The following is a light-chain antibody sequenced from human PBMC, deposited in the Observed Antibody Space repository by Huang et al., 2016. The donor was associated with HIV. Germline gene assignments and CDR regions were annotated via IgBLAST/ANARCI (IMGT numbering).Light chain of an antibody. J-gene: IGKJ1*01. V-gene: IGKV3-15*01. Sequence: EIVMTQSPATLSVSPGERATLSCRASQSVSSNLAWYQHKPGQAPRLLIYGASTRATGIPARFSGSVSGTEFTLTISSLQSEDFAVYYCQQYNNYARTVGQGTKVEIK. CDR1: QSVSSN. CDR2: GAS. CDR3: QQYNNYART.